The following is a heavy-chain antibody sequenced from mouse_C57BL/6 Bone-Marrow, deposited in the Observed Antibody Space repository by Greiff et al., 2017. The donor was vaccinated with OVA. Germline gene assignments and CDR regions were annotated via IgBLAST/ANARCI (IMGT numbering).Heavy chain of an antibody. CDR2: INPGSGGT. V-gene: IGHV1-54*01. CDR1: GYAFTNYL. CDR3: ARGDYGSTWFAY. J-gene: IGHJ3*01. Sequence: QVQLQQSGAELVRPGTSVKVSCKASGYAFTNYLLEWVKQRPGQGLEWIGVINPGSGGTNYNEKFKGKATLTADKSSSTAYMQLSSLTSEDSAVYFCARGDYGSTWFAYWGQGTLVTVSA. D-gene: IGHD1-1*01.